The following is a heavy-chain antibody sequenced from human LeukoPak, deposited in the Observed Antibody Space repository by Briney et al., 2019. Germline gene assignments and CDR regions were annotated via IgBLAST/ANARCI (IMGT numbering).Heavy chain of an antibody. D-gene: IGHD3-16*02. J-gene: IGHJ4*02. CDR2: INHSGST. CDR1: GGSFSGYY. Sequence: SETLSLTCAVYGGSFSGYYWSRIRQPPGKGLEWIGEINHSGSTNYNPSLKSRVTISVDTSKNQFSLKLSSVTAADTAVYYCARRLGDYVWGSYRYYFDYWGQGTLVTVSS. V-gene: IGHV4-34*01. CDR3: ARRLGDYVWGSYRYYFDY.